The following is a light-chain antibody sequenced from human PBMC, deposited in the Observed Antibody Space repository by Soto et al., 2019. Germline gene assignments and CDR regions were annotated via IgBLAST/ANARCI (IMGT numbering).Light chain of an antibody. CDR2: EAS. CDR1: QSVSNY. J-gene: IGKJ2*01. V-gene: IGKV3-11*01. CDR3: QQRGSWPRTS. Sequence: EIVLTQSPATLPLSPGERATLSCRASQSVSNYLAWYQQKPGQALRLLIYEASNRATGIPARFSGGGSGTDFTLTISSLEPEDFAVYFCQQRGSWPRTSFGQGTKLEI.